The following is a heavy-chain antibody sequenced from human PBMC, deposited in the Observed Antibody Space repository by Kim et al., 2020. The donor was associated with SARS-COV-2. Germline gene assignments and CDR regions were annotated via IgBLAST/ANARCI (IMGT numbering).Heavy chain of an antibody. V-gene: IGHV4-34*01. D-gene: IGHD5-12*01. CDR2: INHSGST. Sequence: SETLSLTCAVYGGSFSGYYWSWIRQPPGKGLEWNGEINHSGSTNYNPSLKSRVTISVDTSKNQFSLKLSPVTAADTAVYYCARKNVERGYNFDYWGQGTLVTVSS. J-gene: IGHJ4*02. CDR1: GGSFSGYY. CDR3: ARKNVERGYNFDY.